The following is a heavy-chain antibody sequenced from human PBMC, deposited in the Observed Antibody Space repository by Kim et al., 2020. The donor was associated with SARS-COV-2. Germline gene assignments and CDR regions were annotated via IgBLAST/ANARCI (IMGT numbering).Heavy chain of an antibody. CDR2: IYHSGST. CDR1: GYSISSGYY. D-gene: IGHD3-22*01. Sequence: SETLSLTCTVSGYSISSGYYWGWIRQPPGKGLEWIGSIYHSGSTYYNPSLKSRVTISVDTSKNQFSLKLSSVTAADTAVYYCARDTDYYDSSGYYYAHYYYGMDVWGQGTTVTVSS. J-gene: IGHJ6*02. CDR3: ARDTDYYDSSGYYYAHYYYGMDV. V-gene: IGHV4-38-2*02.